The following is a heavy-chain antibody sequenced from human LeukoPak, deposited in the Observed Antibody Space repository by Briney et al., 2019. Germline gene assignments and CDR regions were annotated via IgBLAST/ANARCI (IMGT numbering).Heavy chain of an antibody. CDR2: ISSSSSYI. CDR1: GFTFSSYS. Sequence: GGSLRLSCAASGFTFSSYSMSWVRQAPGKGLEWVSSISSSSSYIYYADSVKGRFTISRDNAKNSLYLQMNSLRAEDTAVYYCAREASSYLTYGDYYMDVWGKGTTVTVSS. J-gene: IGHJ6*03. D-gene: IGHD4-17*01. CDR3: AREASSYLTYGDYYMDV. V-gene: IGHV3-21*01.